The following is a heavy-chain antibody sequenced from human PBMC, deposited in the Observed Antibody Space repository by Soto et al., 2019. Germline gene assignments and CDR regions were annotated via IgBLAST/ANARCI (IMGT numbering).Heavy chain of an antibody. CDR2: IYYSGST. D-gene: IGHD3-10*01. Sequence: SETLSLTCTVSGGSISSSSYYWGWIRQPPGKGLEWIGSIYYSGSTYYNPSLKSRVAISVDTSKNQFSLKLSSVTAADTAVYYCATLWFGELSIIFDPWGQGTLVTV. CDR3: ATLWFGELSIIFDP. CDR1: GGSISSSSYY. J-gene: IGHJ5*02. V-gene: IGHV4-39*01.